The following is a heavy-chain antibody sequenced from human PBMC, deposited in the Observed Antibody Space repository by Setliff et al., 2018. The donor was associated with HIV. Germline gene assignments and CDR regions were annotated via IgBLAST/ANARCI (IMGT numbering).Heavy chain of an antibody. CDR3: ARGKTWLRFLDY. CDR1: GYTFTSYD. J-gene: IGHJ4*02. V-gene: IGHV1-18*01. D-gene: IGHD5-12*01. CDR2: INTHTGNT. Sequence: ASVKVSCKASGYTFTSYDINWVRQAPGQGLEWMGWINTHTGNTNSAQRFQGRVTMTTDTSTSTAYMELRSLRSDDTAVYYCARGKTWLRFLDYWGQGTLVTVSS.